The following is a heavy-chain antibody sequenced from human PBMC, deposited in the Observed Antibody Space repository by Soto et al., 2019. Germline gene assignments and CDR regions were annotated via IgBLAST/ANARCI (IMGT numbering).Heavy chain of an antibody. CDR3: ARGGYYYDSSGYYDPSYYYYGMDV. CDR1: GGTFSSYA. V-gene: IGHV1-69*13. Sequence: ASVKVSCKASGGTFSSYAISWVRQAPGQGLEWMGGIIPIFGTANYAQKFQGRVTITADESTSTAYMELSSLRSEDTAVYYCARGGYYYDSSGYYDPSYYYYGMDVWGQGTTVTVSS. J-gene: IGHJ6*02. CDR2: IIPIFGTA. D-gene: IGHD3-22*01.